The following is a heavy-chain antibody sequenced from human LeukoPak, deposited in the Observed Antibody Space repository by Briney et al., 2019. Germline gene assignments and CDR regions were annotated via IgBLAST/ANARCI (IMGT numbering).Heavy chain of an antibody. V-gene: IGHV4-34*01. J-gene: IGHJ4*02. D-gene: IGHD3-10*01. Sequence: SETLSLTCAVYGGSFSGYYWSWIRQPPGKGLEWIGEINHSGSTNYNPSLKSRVTISVDTSKNQFSLKLSSVTAADTAVYYCAGGYNGSGSYTPYYFDYWGQGTLVTVSS. CDR3: AGGYNGSGSYTPYYFDY. CDR2: INHSGST. CDR1: GGSFSGYY.